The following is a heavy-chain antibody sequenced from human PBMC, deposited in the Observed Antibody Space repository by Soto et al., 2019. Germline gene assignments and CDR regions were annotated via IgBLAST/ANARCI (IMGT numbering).Heavy chain of an antibody. Sequence: QVQLVESGGGVVQPGRSLRLSCAASGFTSSSFVIHWVRQAPGKGLEWLAVISSDGNNQYYADSVKGRFTISRDNSKNTLYLQVNSLRAEDTAVYFCAKERGALDAFDIWGQGTMVTVSS. CDR2: ISSDGNNQ. CDR3: AKERGALDAFDI. J-gene: IGHJ3*02. CDR1: GFTSSSFV. V-gene: IGHV3-30*18. D-gene: IGHD3-10*01.